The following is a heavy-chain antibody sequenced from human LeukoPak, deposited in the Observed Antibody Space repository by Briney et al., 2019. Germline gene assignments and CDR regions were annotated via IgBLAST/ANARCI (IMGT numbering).Heavy chain of an antibody. J-gene: IGHJ4*02. Sequence: PGGSLRLSCAASGFTFTNYAMNWVRQAPGKGLEWVSTISGSGSPTFYADSVKGRFTISRDNSKNTLYLQMNSLGAEDTALYYCAKALAGLFDYWGQGTLVTVSS. CDR3: AKALAGLFDY. CDR1: GFTFTNYA. V-gene: IGHV3-23*01. CDR2: ISGSGSPT. D-gene: IGHD6-19*01.